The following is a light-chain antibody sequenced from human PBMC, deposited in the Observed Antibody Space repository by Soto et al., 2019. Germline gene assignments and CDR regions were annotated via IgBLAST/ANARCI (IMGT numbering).Light chain of an antibody. J-gene: IGLJ1*01. CDR1: TSNIGAGYH. CDR3: HSYVCSLSSYV. CDR2: DNT. V-gene: IGLV1-40*01. Sequence: QSVLTQPPSVSGAPGQRVSISCTGSTSNIGAGYHVHWYQQFPGTAPKLLMYDNTNRPSGVPDRFSGSKSGTSASLAITGLQAEDEADYYCHSYVCSLSSYVFGTGTKVTVL.